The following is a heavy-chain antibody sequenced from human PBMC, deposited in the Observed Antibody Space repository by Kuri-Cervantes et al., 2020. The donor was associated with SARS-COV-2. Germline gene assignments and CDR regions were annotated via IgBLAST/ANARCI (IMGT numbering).Heavy chain of an antibody. J-gene: IGHJ4*02. Sequence: SETLSLTCTVSGDSITNNCHYWGWIRQSPGKGLEWIGTIHDTGSTYKNPSLGSRVTIYVDTSKSHFSLRLTSATAADTAVYFCARLLGAATGGALSVVDWAQGTLVTFSS. CDR3: ARLLGAATGGALSVVD. CDR1: GDSITNNCHY. D-gene: IGHD2-15*01. CDR2: IHDTGST. V-gene: IGHV4-39*02.